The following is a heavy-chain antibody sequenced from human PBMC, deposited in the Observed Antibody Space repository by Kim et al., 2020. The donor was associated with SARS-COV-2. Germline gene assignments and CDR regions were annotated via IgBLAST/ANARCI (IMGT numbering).Heavy chain of an antibody. CDR2: GSEK. J-gene: IGHJ4*02. CDR3: ARDGPPDY. V-gene: IGHV3-7*03. Sequence: GSEKFYVDSGKGRFTISRDNAKNSLYLQRNSLRAEDTAVYYCARDGPPDYWGQGSLVTVSS.